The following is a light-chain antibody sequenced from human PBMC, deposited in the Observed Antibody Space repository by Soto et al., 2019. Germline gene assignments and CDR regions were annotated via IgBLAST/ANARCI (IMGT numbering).Light chain of an antibody. J-gene: IGKJ4*01. CDR2: GAS. CDR3: QHYNNWIAS. V-gene: IGKV3-15*01. CDR1: RTITSN. Sequence: VMTQSPATLSVSPGNTVTLSCRANRTITSNLARYQQKPGQAPRLLIYGASTRATGIPVRFSGSGSGTEFTLTISSLQSEDFAVYYCQHYNNWIASFGGGTKVDIK.